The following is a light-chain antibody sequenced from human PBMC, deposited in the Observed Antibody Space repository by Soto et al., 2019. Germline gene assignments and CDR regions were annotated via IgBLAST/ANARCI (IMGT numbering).Light chain of an antibody. CDR2: EDT. CDR1: SGSIASNY. CDR3: QSYDSSNVV. V-gene: IGLV6-57*04. Sequence: NFMLTQPHSVSESPGKTVTISCTRSSGSIASNYVQWYQQRPGSAPTTVIYEDTQRPSGVPARFSGSIDSSSNSASLTISGLKTEYEADYYCQSYDSSNVVFGGGTKVTVL. J-gene: IGLJ2*01.